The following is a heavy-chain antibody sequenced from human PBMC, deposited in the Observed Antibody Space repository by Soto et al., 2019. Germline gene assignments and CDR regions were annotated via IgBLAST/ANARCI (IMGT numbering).Heavy chain of an antibody. CDR2: IYYSGST. CDR1: GGSIISGDDY. J-gene: IGHJ4*02. D-gene: IGHD3-22*01. CDR3: AKFYYYDRTRIDY. Sequence: PSETLSLTCTVSGGSIISGDDYWSWIRQTPGKGLEFIGYIYYSGSTYYNPSLQSRTTISVDTSKRRYSLNLSSVTAADTAVYYCAKFYYYDRTRIDYRGEGALVTVSS. V-gene: IGHV4-30-4*01.